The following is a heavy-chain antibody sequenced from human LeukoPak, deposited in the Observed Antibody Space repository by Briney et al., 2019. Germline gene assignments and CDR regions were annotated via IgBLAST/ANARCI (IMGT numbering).Heavy chain of an antibody. CDR3: ATGPQHYYDSSGPSRWIDP. J-gene: IGHJ5*02. V-gene: IGHV3-21*04. D-gene: IGHD3-22*01. Sequence: GGSLRLSCAASGFTFSSYSMNWVRQAPGKGLEWVSSISSSSSYIYYADSVKGRFTISRDNAKNSLYLQMNSLKAEDTAVYYCATGPQHYYDSSGPSRWIDPWGQGTLVTVSS. CDR1: GFTFSSYS. CDR2: ISSSSSYI.